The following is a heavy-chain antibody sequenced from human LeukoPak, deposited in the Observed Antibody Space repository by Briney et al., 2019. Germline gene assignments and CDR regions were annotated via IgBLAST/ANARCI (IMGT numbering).Heavy chain of an antibody. D-gene: IGHD6-6*01. J-gene: IGHJ4*02. Sequence: ASVKVSCKASGYTFTGYYMHWVRQAPGQGLEWMGWINPNSGGTNYAQKFQGRVTMTRDTSISTAYMELSRLRSDDTAVYYCAKPEYSSSSEEGPFDYWGQETLVTVSS. CDR1: GYTFTGYY. V-gene: IGHV1-2*02. CDR2: INPNSGGT. CDR3: AKPEYSSSSEEGPFDY.